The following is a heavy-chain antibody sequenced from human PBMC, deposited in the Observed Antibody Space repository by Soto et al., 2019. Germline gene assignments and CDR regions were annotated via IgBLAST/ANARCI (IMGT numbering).Heavy chain of an antibody. D-gene: IGHD3-10*01. V-gene: IGHV4-30-4*01. CDR3: ARGYYGSGSYSNYYYYGMDV. CDR1: GGSISSGDYY. CDR2: IYYSGST. Sequence: KPSETLSLTCTVSGGSISSGDYYWSWIRQPPGKGLEWIGYIYYSGSTYYNPSLKSRVTISVDTSKNQFSLKLSSVTAADTAVYYCARGYYGSGSYSNYYYYGMDVWGQGTTVTVSS. J-gene: IGHJ6*02.